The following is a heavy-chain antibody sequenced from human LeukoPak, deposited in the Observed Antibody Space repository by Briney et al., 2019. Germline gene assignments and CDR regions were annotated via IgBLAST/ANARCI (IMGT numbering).Heavy chain of an antibody. D-gene: IGHD4-11*01. J-gene: IGHJ4*02. CDR2: ISSSSNYI. V-gene: IGHV3-21*01. Sequence: PGGSLRLSCAASGFTFNTYNMNWIRQAPGKGLEWVSSISSSSNYIHYADSVKGRLTISRDNAKNSLYLQMNGLRAEDTAVYYCARDILHSNYIVDYWGQGTLVTVSS. CDR3: ARDILHSNYIVDY. CDR1: GFTFNTYN.